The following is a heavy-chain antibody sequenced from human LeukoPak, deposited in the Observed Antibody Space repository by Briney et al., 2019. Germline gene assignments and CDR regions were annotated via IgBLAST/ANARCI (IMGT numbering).Heavy chain of an antibody. CDR1: GYTFTSYA. J-gene: IGHJ6*03. CDR3: AREGVVVPAPPPADYYYYMDV. D-gene: IGHD2-2*01. Sequence: ASVKVSCKASGYTFTSYAMHWVRQAPGQRLEWMGLINAGNGNTKYSQEFQGRVTITRDTSASTAYMELSSLRSEDMAVYYCAREGVVVPAPPPADYYYYMDVWGKGTTVTVSS. V-gene: IGHV1-3*03. CDR2: INAGNGNT.